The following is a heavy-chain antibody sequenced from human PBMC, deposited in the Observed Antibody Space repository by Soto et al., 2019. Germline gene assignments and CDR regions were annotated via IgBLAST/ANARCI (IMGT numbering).Heavy chain of an antibody. CDR1: GYTFTNYG. D-gene: IGHD4-17*01. CDR2: ISHFDGDT. J-gene: IGHJ4*02. Sequence: VQMVQSGGEVRKPGASVKVSCKTSGYTFTNYGFSWVRQAPGQGLEWLGGISHFDGDTKCAERVEGRATLTTDKETTDFLQLRNLRPDDTVVYFCGRDRYGENPPIFFDYWGRGTLVTVSS. CDR3: GRDRYGENPPIFFDY. V-gene: IGHV1-18*01.